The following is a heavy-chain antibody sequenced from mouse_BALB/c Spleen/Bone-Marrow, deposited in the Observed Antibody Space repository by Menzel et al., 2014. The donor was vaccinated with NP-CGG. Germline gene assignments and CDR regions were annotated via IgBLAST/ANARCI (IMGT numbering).Heavy chain of an antibody. V-gene: IGHV14-3*02. CDR1: GFNIKDTF. Sequence: EVQLQQSGAELVKPGASVKLSCTGSGFNIKDTFMHWVKQRPEQGLEWTGRIDPANGNTKYDPKFQGKATITADTSSNTAYLQLTSLTSEDTAVYYCTRGEDYWGQGTTLAVSS. J-gene: IGHJ2*01. CDR2: IDPANGNT. CDR3: TRGEDY.